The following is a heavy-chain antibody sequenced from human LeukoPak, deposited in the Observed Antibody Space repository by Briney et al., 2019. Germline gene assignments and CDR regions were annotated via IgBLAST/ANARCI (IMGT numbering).Heavy chain of an antibody. D-gene: IGHD6-13*01. V-gene: IGHV1-69*05. J-gene: IGHJ4*02. Sequence: ASVKVSCKASGGTFSSYAITWVRQAPGQGLEWMGRIIPIFGTANYAQKFQGRVTIPTDESTSTAYMELSTLRSDDTAVYYCARERPPGDSSSWFLEGYFDIWGQGTLVTVSS. CDR1: GGTFSSYA. CDR2: IIPIFGTA. CDR3: ARERPPGDSSSWFLEGYFDI.